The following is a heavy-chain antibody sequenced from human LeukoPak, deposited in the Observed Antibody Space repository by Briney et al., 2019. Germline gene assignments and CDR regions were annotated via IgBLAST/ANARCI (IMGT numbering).Heavy chain of an antibody. V-gene: IGHV4-59*01. Sequence: SETLSLTCTVSGGSISSYYWSWIRQPPGKGLEWIGYISYSGSTNYNPSLKSRVTISVDTSKNQFSLKLSSVTAADTAVYYCARGDILTGYYHYRGQGTLVTVSS. D-gene: IGHD3-9*01. CDR1: GGSISSYY. CDR3: ARGDILTGYYHY. CDR2: ISYSGST. J-gene: IGHJ4*02.